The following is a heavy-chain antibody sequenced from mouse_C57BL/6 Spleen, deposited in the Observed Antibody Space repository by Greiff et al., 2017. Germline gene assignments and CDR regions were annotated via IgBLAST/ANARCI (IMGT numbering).Heavy chain of an antibody. CDR3: ARSGYDYDDFLYAMDY. Sequence: VHLVESGAELVRPGTSVKMSCKASGYTFTNYWIGWAKQRPGHGLEWIGDIYPGGGYTNYNEKFKGKATLTADKSSSTAYMQFSSLTSEDSAIYYCARSGYDYDDFLYAMDYWGQGTSVTVSS. CDR1: GYTFTNYW. CDR2: IYPGGGYT. J-gene: IGHJ4*01. V-gene: IGHV1-63*01. D-gene: IGHD2-4*01.